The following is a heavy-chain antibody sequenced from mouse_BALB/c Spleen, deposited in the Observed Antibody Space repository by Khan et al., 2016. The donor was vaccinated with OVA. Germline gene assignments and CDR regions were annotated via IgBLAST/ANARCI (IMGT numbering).Heavy chain of an antibody. Sequence: VQLQQSGTVLARPGASVKMSCKASGYSFTNYWMHWVKQRPGKGLEWIGAIYTGTSDTRYNQKFEGKVKLSAVTSASTAYMEISSLTTEEPAVYYGTRSYDSYYFDYWGQGTTLTVSS. CDR1: GYSFTNYW. CDR3: TRSYDSYYFDY. J-gene: IGHJ2*01. D-gene: IGHD2-4*01. V-gene: IGHV1-5*01. CDR2: IYTGTSDT.